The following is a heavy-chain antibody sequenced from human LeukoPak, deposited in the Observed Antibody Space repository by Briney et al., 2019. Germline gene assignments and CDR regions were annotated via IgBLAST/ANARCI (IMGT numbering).Heavy chain of an antibody. Sequence: PGGSLRLSCAASGFTFSSYWMSWVRQAPGKGLEWVANIKQDGSEKYYVDSVKGRFTISRDDAKNSLYLQMNSLRAEDTALYYCVGLTYYYDSSGYSDYWGQGTLVTVSS. CDR2: IKQDGSEK. CDR3: VGLTYYYDSSGYSDY. J-gene: IGHJ4*02. D-gene: IGHD3-22*01. V-gene: IGHV3-7*03. CDR1: GFTFSSYW.